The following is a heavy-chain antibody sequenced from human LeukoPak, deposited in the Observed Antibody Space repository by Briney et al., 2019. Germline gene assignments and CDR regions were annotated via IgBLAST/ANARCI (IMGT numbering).Heavy chain of an antibody. J-gene: IGHJ4*02. CDR3: AKGHCTNGICWLD. D-gene: IGHD2-8*01. CDR1: GFTFSSYS. V-gene: IGHV3-21*01. CDR2: ISSSSSYI. Sequence: PGGSLRLSCAASGFTFSSYSMNWVRQAPGKWLEGVSSISSSSSYIYYADSVKGRFTISRDNAKNSLYLQMNSLRAEDTAVYYCAKGHCTNGICWLDWGQGTLVTVSS.